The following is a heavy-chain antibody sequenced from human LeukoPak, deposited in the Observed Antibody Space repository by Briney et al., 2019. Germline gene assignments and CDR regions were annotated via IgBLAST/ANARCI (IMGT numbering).Heavy chain of an antibody. Sequence: GGSLRLSCAASGFTFDNYAMHWVRQAPGKGLEWVSLISGGGGSTSYADSVKGRFTISRDNNKGSLYLQMNSPRTEDTALYYCAKVLGSSSWYSLGYWGQGILVTVSS. CDR1: GFTFDNYA. CDR2: ISGGGGST. J-gene: IGHJ4*02. CDR3: AKVLGSSSWYSLGY. D-gene: IGHD6-13*01. V-gene: IGHV3-43*02.